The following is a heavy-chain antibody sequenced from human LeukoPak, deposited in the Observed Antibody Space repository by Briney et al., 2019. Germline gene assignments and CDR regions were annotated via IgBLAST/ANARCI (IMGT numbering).Heavy chain of an antibody. V-gene: IGHV3-21*04. Sequence: PGGSLRLSCAASGFTFSSYSMNWVRQAPGKGLEWVSSISSSSSYIYYADSVKGRFTISRDNSKNTLYLQMNSLRAEDTAVYYCARGRLGQWLVRFDYWGQGTLVTVSS. CDR3: ARGRLGQWLVRFDY. CDR1: GFTFSSYS. CDR2: ISSSSSYI. D-gene: IGHD6-19*01. J-gene: IGHJ4*02.